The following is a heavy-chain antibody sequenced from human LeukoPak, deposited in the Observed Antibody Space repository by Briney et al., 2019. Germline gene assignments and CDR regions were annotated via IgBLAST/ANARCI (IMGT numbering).Heavy chain of an antibody. Sequence: PGGSLRLSCAASGFTVDDYGMSWVRQAPGKGLEWVSGINWNGGSTGYADSVKGRFTISRDNANNSLYLQMNSLRAEDTALYYSARNFWSGYSGAFDIWGQGTMVTVSS. CDR2: INWNGGST. CDR3: ARNFWSGYSGAFDI. D-gene: IGHD3-3*01. CDR1: GFTVDDYG. V-gene: IGHV3-20*04. J-gene: IGHJ3*02.